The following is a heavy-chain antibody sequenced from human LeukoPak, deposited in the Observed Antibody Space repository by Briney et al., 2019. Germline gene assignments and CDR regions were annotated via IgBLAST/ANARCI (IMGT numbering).Heavy chain of an antibody. Sequence: GGSLRLSCAASGFTFSDYYMSWIRQAPGKGLEWVSYISSSGSTIYYADSVKGRFTISRDNAKNSLYLQMNSLRAEDTAVYYCARDPVIYYDSSGYSSGGDYWGQGTLVTVSS. CDR1: GFTFSDYY. CDR3: ARDPVIYYDSSGYSSGGDY. CDR2: ISSSGSTI. D-gene: IGHD3-22*01. V-gene: IGHV3-11*04. J-gene: IGHJ4*02.